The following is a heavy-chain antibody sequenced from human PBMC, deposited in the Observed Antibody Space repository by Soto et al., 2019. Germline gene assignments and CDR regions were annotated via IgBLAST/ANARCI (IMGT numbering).Heavy chain of an antibody. J-gene: IGHJ6*04. CDR3: ARDNTIFGVDPYYGRDV. CDR2: IYTSGST. V-gene: IGHV4-4*07. D-gene: IGHD3-3*01. CDR1: GGSISSYY. Sequence: LSLTCSVSGGSISSYYWSWIRQPAGKGLDWIGRIYTSGSTNYNPSLKSRVTMSVDTSKNQFSLKLSSVTAADTAVYYCARDNTIFGVDPYYGRDVLGKGNTVNVSA.